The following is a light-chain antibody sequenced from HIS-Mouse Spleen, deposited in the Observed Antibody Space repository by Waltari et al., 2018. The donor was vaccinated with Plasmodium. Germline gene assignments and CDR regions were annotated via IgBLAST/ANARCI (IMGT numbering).Light chain of an antibody. CDR2: EVS. V-gene: IGLV2-8*01. J-gene: IGLJ2*01. CDR1: SSDVGGYNY. Sequence: ISCTGTSSDVGGYNYVSWYQQHPGKAPKLMIYEVSKRPSGVPDRFSGSKSGNTASLTVSGLQAEDEADYYCSSYAGSNNLVFGGGTKLTVL. CDR3: SSYAGSNNLV.